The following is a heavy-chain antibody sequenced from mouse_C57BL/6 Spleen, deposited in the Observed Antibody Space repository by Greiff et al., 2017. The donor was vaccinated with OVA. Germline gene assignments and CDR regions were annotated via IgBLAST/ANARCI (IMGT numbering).Heavy chain of an antibody. CDR1: FSPPTYYD. J-gene: IGHJ4*01. V-gene: IGHV7-3*01. CDR3: ARAHYYGGDYYAMDY. D-gene: IGHD1-1*01. CDR2: IRNKANGYTT. Sequence: DVQLVESGGGLVQPGGSLSLYRDASFSPPTYYDMSWVRQPPGKALEWLGFIRNKANGYTTEYSASVKGRFTISRDNSQSILYLQMNALRAEDRAADSGARAHYYGGDYYAMDYWGQGTSVTVSS.